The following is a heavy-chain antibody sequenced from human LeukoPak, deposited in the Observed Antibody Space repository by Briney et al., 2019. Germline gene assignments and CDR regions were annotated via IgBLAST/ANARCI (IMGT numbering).Heavy chain of an antibody. J-gene: IGHJ3*02. V-gene: IGHV4-59*01. D-gene: IGHD3-16*01. CDR3: ARDYTKTYAFDI. CDR2: IYYSGST. CDR1: GGSISSYY. Sequence: SETLSHTCTVSGGSISSYYWSWIRQPPGKGLEWIGYIYYSGSTNYNPSLKSRVTISVDTSKNQFSLKLSSVTAADTAVYYCARDYTKTYAFDIWGQGTVVTVSS.